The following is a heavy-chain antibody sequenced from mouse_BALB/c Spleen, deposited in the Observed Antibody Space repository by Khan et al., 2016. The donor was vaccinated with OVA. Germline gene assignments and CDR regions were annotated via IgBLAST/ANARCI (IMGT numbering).Heavy chain of an antibody. CDR3: ARGSSRAMDY. CDR1: GYTFTNYG. Sequence: QIQLVQSGPELKKPGETVKISCKASGYTFTNYGMNWVKQAPGKGLKWMGWIYTYTGEPTYADDFKGRFAFSLESSANTAYLQINNLTNEDMATYFCARGSSRAMDYWGQGTSVTVSS. CDR2: IYTYTGEP. V-gene: IGHV9-1*02. D-gene: IGHD1-1*01. J-gene: IGHJ4*01.